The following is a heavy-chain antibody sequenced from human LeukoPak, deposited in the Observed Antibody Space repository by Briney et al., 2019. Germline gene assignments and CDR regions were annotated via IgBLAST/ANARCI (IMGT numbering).Heavy chain of an antibody. CDR2: IIPIFGTA. Sequence: GSSVKVSCKAAGGTFSSYAISWVRQAPGQGLEWMGGIIPIFGTAKYAQKFQGRVTITADELTRTAYMELSSLRSEDTAVYYCARGPSNRGSSYNWFDPWGQGTPVTVSP. D-gene: IGHD6-13*01. CDR1: GGTFSSYA. J-gene: IGHJ5*02. V-gene: IGHV1-69*01. CDR3: ARGPSNRGSSYNWFDP.